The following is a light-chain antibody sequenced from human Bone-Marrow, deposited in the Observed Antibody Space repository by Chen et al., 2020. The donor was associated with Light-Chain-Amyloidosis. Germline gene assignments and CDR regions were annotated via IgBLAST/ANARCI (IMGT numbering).Light chain of an antibody. V-gene: IGLV2-8*01. CDR2: EFT. Sequence: QTALTQPPSASGSPGHSVTISCTGFSFDYVSWYQQHPGKAPKLLIYEFTKRPSGVPARFSGTRSGTTASLTVSGLQAEDEADYHCGSYAGTNNGIFGGGTKLTVL. J-gene: IGLJ2*01. CDR3: GSYAGTNNGI. CDR1: SFDY.